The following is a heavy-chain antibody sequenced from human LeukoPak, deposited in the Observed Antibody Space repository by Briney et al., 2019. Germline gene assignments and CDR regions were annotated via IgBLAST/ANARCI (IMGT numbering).Heavy chain of an antibody. Sequence: SQTLSLTCAISGDSVSSNSVTWNWIRQSPSRGLEWLGRTYYRSTWYNDYAVSERGRITVNPDTSKNQFSLHLNSVTPEDTAVYYCARRLTQYDCFDPWGQGILVTVSS. CDR3: ARRLTQYDCFDP. CDR2: TYYRSTWYN. CDR1: GDSVSSNSVT. J-gene: IGHJ5*02. D-gene: IGHD2-2*01. V-gene: IGHV6-1*01.